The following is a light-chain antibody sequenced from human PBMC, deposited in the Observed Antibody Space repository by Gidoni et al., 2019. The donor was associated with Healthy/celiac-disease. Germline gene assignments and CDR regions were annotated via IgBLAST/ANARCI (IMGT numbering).Light chain of an antibody. CDR3: QQYDNLCSA. CDR1: QDISNY. J-gene: IGKJ4*01. V-gene: IGKV1-33*01. Sequence: DLQLTQSPSSLSASVGDRVTITCQASQDISNYLNWYQQKPGKAPKLLIYDASNLETGVPSRFSGSGSGTDFTFTISSLQPEDIATYYCQQYDNLCSAFGGGTKVEIK. CDR2: DAS.